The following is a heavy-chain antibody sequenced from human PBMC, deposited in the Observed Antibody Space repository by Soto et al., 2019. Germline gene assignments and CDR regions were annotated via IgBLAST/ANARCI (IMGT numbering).Heavy chain of an antibody. CDR1: GFTFSSYG. D-gene: IGHD6-19*01. V-gene: IGHV3-33*01. CDR2: IWYDGSNK. Sequence: GGSLRLSCAASGFTFSSYGMHWVRQAPGKGLEWVAVIWYDGSNKYYADSVKGRFTISRDNSKNTLYLQMNSLRAEDTAVYYCARQRREYSSGRLIVEAPIDYWGQGTLVTVSS. J-gene: IGHJ4*02. CDR3: ARQRREYSSGRLIVEAPIDY.